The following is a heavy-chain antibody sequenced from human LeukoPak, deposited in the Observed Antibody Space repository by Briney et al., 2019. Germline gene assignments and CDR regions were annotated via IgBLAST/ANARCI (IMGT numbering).Heavy chain of an antibody. J-gene: IGHJ4*02. CDR1: GDSVSNNSVA. Sequence: SQTLSLTCAISGDSVSNNSVAWNWIRQSPSRGLEWLGRTYYRSKWKNDYAVSVKSRIIINPDTSKNQFSLQLKPVTPEDSAIYYCARNTGSPFDYWGQGTLVTVSS. CDR2: TYYRSKWKN. CDR3: ARNTGSPFDY. V-gene: IGHV6-1*01. D-gene: IGHD1-26*01.